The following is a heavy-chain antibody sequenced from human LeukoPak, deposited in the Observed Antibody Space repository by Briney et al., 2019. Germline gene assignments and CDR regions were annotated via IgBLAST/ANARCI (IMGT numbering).Heavy chain of an antibody. V-gene: IGHV1-18*01. D-gene: IGHD7-27*01. CDR1: GYTFTSYG. J-gene: IGHJ4*02. Sequence: ASVKVSCQDSGYTFTSYGTSWVRQAPGHGLEWMGWISAYNGNTNYAQKLQGRVTMTTDTSTSTVYMELSSLRSEDTAVYYCARDPGDPCSYYFDYWGQGTLVTVSS. CDR3: ARDPGDPCSYYFDY. CDR2: ISAYNGNT.